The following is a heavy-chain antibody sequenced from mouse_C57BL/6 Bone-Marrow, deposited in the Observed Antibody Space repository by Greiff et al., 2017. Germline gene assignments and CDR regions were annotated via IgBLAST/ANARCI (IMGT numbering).Heavy chain of an antibody. CDR1: GFTFNTYA. CDR2: IRSKSSNYAT. CDR3: VRGGDSPAWFAY. J-gene: IGHJ3*01. D-gene: IGHD3-3*01. V-gene: IGHV10-3*01. Sequence: DVMLVESGGGLVQPKGSLKLSCAASGFTFNTYAMHWVRQAPGKGLEWVARIRSKSSNYATYYADSVKDRFTISRDDSQSMLYLQMNNLKTEDTAMYYCVRGGDSPAWFAYWGQGTLVTVSA.